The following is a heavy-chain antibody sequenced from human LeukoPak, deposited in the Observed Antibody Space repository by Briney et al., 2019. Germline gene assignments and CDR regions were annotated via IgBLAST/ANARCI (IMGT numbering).Heavy chain of an antibody. CDR1: GFTFSSYG. CDR2: ISYDGSNK. J-gene: IGHJ4*02. V-gene: IGHV3-30*18. D-gene: IGHD6-13*01. Sequence: PGGSLRLSCAASGFTFSSYGMHWVRQAPGKGLEWVAVISYDGSNKYYADSVKGRFTISRDNSKNTLYLQMNSLRAEDTAVYYCAKDGKGYSSSWYWRDWGQGTLVTVSS. CDR3: AKDGKGYSSSWYWRD.